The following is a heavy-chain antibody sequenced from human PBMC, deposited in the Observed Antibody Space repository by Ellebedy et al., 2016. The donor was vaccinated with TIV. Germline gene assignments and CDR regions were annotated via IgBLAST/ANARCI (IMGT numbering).Heavy chain of an antibody. CDR1: GDTLSEMS. V-gene: IGHV1-24*01. CDR2: FDPEDDES. CDR3: ARDDELGGFDL. D-gene: IGHD1-26*01. J-gene: IGHJ3*01. Sequence: ASVKVSXXVSGDTLSEMSIHWVRQSPGKGLEWMGGFDPEDDESVSAQRFQGRLTMTQDTSTDTAYMDLNSLRSEDTAVYYCARDDELGGFDLWGQGIMVTVSS.